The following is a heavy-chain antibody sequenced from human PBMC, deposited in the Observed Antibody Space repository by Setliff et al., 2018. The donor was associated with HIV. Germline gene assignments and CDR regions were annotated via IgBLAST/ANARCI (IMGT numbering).Heavy chain of an antibody. Sequence: LRLSCAATGFSFSSYAMNWVRQTPGKGLEWVSGIGGSGGSSYYADSVKGRFTVSRDYSQNTIYLQMSSLRVEDSAVYYCAKVVAGLDYWGPGTLVTVSS. V-gene: IGHV3-23*01. D-gene: IGHD6-19*01. CDR3: AKVVAGLDY. CDR2: IGGSGGSS. J-gene: IGHJ4*02. CDR1: GFSFSSYA.